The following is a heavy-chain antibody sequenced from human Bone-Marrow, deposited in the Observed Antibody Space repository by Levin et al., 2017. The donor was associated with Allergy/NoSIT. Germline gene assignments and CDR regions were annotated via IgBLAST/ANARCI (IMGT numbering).Heavy chain of an antibody. CDR1: GASIDNYY. D-gene: IGHD3-10*01. Sequence: SSETLSLTCNVSGASIDNYYWSWIRQTPGKGLEWIGYIFYSGTTNYNPSLKSRVTISVDRSKNLFSLRLRSVTAADTAVYYFTRLGSYGSFDFWGQGTLVTVSS. CDR3: TRLGSYGSFDF. V-gene: IGHV4-59*08. CDR2: IFYSGTT. J-gene: IGHJ4*02.